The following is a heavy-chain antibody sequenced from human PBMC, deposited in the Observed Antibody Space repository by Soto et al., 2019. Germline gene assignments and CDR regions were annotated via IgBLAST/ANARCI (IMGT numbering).Heavy chain of an antibody. CDR3: AKGYSSITTRYFDY. Sequence: GGSLRLSCAASGFTFSSYAMTWVRQAPGKGLEWVSNIGTSGDGTYYAESVKGRFTTSRDDSKNTLYLQMNSLRAEDTAVYYWAKGYSSITTRYFDYWGQGILVTVSS. D-gene: IGHD6-6*01. CDR2: IGTSGDGT. J-gene: IGHJ4*02. V-gene: IGHV3-23*01. CDR1: GFTFSSYA.